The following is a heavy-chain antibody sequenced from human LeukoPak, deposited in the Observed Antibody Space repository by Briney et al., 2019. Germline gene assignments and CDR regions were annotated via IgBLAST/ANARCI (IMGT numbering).Heavy chain of an antibody. CDR1: GLTFHNYA. Sequence: GRSLRLSCAASGLTFHNYAMAWVRQAPGEGLEWVSSISASGGSTYYADSVKGRFTISRDNSKNTLYLQMNSLRAEDTAVYYCATSGESNYYYYGMDVWGQGTTVTVSS. D-gene: IGHD3-16*01. CDR2: ISASGGST. CDR3: ATSGESNYYYYGMDV. V-gene: IGHV3-23*01. J-gene: IGHJ6*02.